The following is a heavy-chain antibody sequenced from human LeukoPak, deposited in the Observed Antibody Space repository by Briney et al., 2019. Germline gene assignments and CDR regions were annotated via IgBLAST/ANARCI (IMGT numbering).Heavy chain of an antibody. D-gene: IGHD4-17*01. CDR3: ARGSREYGDFIDD. J-gene: IGHJ4*02. Sequence: XETLSLTCTVSGGSISSYYWSWIRQPPGKGLEWIGYIYYSGSTNYNPSLKSRVTISEDTSKNQFSLRLTSVTAADTAVYYCARGSREYGDFIDDWGQGILVTVSS. CDR1: GGSISSYY. V-gene: IGHV4-59*08. CDR2: IYYSGST.